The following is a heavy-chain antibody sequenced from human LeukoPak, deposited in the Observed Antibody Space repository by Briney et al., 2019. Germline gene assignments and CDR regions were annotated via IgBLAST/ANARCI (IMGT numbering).Heavy chain of an antibody. CDR3: ATMAGTTWAFDI. CDR1: GYTLTELS. D-gene: IGHD1-14*01. Sequence: ASVKVSCKVSGYTLTELSMHCVREAPGKGLEWMGGFDPEDGETIYAQKFQGRVTMTEDTSTDTAYMELSSLRSEDTAVYYCATMAGTTWAFDIWGQGTMVTVSS. CDR2: FDPEDGET. J-gene: IGHJ3*02. V-gene: IGHV1-24*01.